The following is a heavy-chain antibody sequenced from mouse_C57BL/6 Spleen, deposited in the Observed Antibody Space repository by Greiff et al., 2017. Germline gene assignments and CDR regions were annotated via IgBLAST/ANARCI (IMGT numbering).Heavy chain of an antibody. CDR3: ARGRGAMDD. CDR1: GYHFTSYW. CDR2: IAPANGTT. V-gene: IGHV14-3*01. J-gene: IGHJ4*01. Sequence: VQLPQPGAELVMPGASVKLSCKASGYHFTSYWMHWVKQRPGQGLEWIGRIAPANGTTKSAPKLQGKATITADTAANTAYRQLSSLTSEDTSIYYCARGRGAMDDWGQGTSVTVSS. D-gene: IGHD3-3*01.